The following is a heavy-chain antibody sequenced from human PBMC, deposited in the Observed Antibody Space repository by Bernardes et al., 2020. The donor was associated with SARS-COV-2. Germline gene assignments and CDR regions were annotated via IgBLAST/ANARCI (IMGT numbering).Heavy chain of an antibody. D-gene: IGHD3-22*01. Sequence: TLSLTCDVSGFSVSATRVGVAWIRQPPGKALEFLALIYWDDDKRYSRSLENRLIVSKDNSKNQVFLRMTNMDPADTATYFCARLHDYYDISGRRCFDSWGRGTLVTVSS. CDR2: IYWDDDK. J-gene: IGHJ5*01. CDR3: ARLHDYYDISGRRCFDS. CDR1: GFSVSATRVG. V-gene: IGHV2-5*02.